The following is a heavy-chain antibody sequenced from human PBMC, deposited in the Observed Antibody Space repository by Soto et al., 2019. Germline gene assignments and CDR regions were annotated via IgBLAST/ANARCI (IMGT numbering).Heavy chain of an antibody. J-gene: IGHJ4*02. CDR3: AKDAKYCSGGSCYGFDY. V-gene: IGHV3-23*01. D-gene: IGHD2-15*01. CDR1: GFTFSSYA. CDR2: ISGSGGST. Sequence: GGSMRLSCAASGFTFSSYAVSWVRQAPGKGLEWVSAISGSGGSTYYADSVKGRFTISRDNSKNTLYLQMNSLRAEDTAVYYCAKDAKYCSGGSCYGFDYWGQGTLVTVSS.